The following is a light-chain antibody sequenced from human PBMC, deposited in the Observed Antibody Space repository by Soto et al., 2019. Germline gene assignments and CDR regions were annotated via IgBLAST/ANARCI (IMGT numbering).Light chain of an antibody. V-gene: IGLV2-14*01. J-gene: IGLJ2*01. CDR3: SSYTSANTVL. CDR1: SSDVGGYNY. Sequence: QSALTQPASVSGSPGQSITISCTGTSSDVGGYNYVSWYQQHPGKAPKLMIYDVSNRPSGVSNRFSGSKSANTASLIISGLQAEDEADYYCSSYTSANTVLFGGGTKLTVL. CDR2: DVS.